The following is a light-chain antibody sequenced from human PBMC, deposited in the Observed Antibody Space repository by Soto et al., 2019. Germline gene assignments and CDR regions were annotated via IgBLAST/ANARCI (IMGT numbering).Light chain of an antibody. Sequence: DIQMTQSPSTLSASVGDRVTITCRASQSISSWLAWYQQKPGKAPKLLIYKASSLECGVPSRFSGSGSGTEFTLTISSLQPDDFATYYCQQYNTYSPYTFGQGTKLEIK. CDR3: QQYNTYSPYT. J-gene: IGKJ2*01. V-gene: IGKV1-5*03. CDR1: QSISSW. CDR2: KAS.